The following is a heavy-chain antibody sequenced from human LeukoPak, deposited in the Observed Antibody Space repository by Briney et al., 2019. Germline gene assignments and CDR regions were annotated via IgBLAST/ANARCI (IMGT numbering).Heavy chain of an antibody. Sequence: GGSLTLSCAASGFIFSSYGMHWVRQAPGKGLEWVAFIRYDGSNKYYADSVKGRFTISRDNSKNTLYLQMNSLRAEDTAVYYCAKDIRNYYDSSGYFDYWGQGTLVTVSS. CDR1: GFIFSSYG. V-gene: IGHV3-30*02. D-gene: IGHD3-22*01. CDR2: IRYDGSNK. J-gene: IGHJ4*02. CDR3: AKDIRNYYDSSGYFDY.